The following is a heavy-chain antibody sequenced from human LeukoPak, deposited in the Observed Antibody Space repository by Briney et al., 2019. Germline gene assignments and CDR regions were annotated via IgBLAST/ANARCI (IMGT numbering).Heavy chain of an antibody. D-gene: IGHD4-17*01. CDR1: GFTFSSYW. J-gene: IGHJ4*02. Sequence: GGSLRLSCAASGFTFSSYWMSWVRQAPGKGLEWVANIKQDGSEKYYVDSVKGRFTISRDNAKNSLYLQVNSLRAEDTAVYYCARALDYGDYPLGYWGQGTLVTVSS. CDR2: IKQDGSEK. CDR3: ARALDYGDYPLGY. V-gene: IGHV3-7*04.